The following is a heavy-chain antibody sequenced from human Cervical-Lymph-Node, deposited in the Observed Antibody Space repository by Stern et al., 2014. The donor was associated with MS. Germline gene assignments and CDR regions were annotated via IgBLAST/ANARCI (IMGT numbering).Heavy chain of an antibody. D-gene: IGHD1-26*01. Sequence: VQLVQSGGGVVQPGRSLRLSCAASGFTFSSNGMHWVRQAPGKGLEWVAVISYDGSNKYYEDSERGRVTISRDNSKNTLYLQMNSLRAEDTAVYYCAKDQSWELLVYYYGMDVWGQGTTVTVSS. V-gene: IGHV3-30*18. J-gene: IGHJ6*02. CDR3: AKDQSWELLVYYYGMDV. CDR2: ISYDGSNK. CDR1: GFTFSSNG.